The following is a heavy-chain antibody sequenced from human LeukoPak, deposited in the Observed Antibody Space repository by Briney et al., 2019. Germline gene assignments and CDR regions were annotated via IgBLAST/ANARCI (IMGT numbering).Heavy chain of an antibody. CDR3: AKQSVLGYTSGWDWYLDL. J-gene: IGHJ2*01. CDR2: ISGSGGTT. V-gene: IGHV3-23*01. Sequence: GGSLRLSCAASGFTFSNYAMSWVRQAPGKGLEWVSAISGSGGTTYYADSVRGRFSISRDNSDNTLFLQMNSLRAEDTAVYYCAKQSVLGYTSGWDWYLDLWGRGTLVTVSS. D-gene: IGHD6-25*01. CDR1: GFTFSNYA.